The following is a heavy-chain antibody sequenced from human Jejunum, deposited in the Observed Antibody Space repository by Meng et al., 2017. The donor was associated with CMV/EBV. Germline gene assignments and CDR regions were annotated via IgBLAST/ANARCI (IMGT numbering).Heavy chain of an antibody. D-gene: IGHD3-16*01. V-gene: IGHV3-23*01. CDR1: ESTSSTYA. CDR2: ISSSGSGT. CDR3: ARTLIGGIIGSFDL. Sequence: SESTSSTYAMNWVRQAPGKGLGWVSAISSSGSGTYYADSVRGRFTISRGNSNNTVYLQINSLRAEDTAMYYCARTLIGGIIGSFDLWGQGALVTVSS. J-gene: IGHJ4*02.